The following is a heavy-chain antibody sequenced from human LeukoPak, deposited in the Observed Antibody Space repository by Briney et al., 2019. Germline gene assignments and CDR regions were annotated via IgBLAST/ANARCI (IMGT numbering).Heavy chain of an antibody. CDR1: GGSFSGYY. CDR3: ARAIRSGIADY. D-gene: IGHD6-13*01. J-gene: IGHJ4*02. Sequence: SETLSLTCAVYGGSFSGYYWSWIRQPPGKGLEWIGEINHSGSTNYNPSLKSRVTMSVDTSKNQFSLKLSSVTAADTAVYYCARAIRSGIADYWGQGTLVTVSS. CDR2: INHSGST. V-gene: IGHV4-34*01.